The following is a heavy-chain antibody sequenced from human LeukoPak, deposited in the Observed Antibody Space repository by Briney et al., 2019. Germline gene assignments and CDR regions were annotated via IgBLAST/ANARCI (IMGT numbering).Heavy chain of an antibody. CDR1: GYTFTSYA. Sequence: GASVKVSSKASGYTFTSYAMHWVRQAPGQRLEWMGWINAGNGNTKYSQKFQGRVTITRDTSASTAYMELSSLRSEDTAVYYCAGVRYSGSYNDAFDIWGQGTMVTVSS. CDR2: INAGNGNT. CDR3: AGVRYSGSYNDAFDI. J-gene: IGHJ3*02. D-gene: IGHD1-26*01. V-gene: IGHV1-3*01.